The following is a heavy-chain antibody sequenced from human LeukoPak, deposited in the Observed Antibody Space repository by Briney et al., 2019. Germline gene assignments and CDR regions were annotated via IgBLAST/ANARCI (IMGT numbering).Heavy chain of an antibody. D-gene: IGHD2-21*02. CDR1: GFTFSNYA. V-gene: IGHV3-30*18. Sequence: GGSLRLSCAASGFTFSNYAIHWVRQAPGKGLEWVAVISDHGSEKYYADSVRGRFTISRDNSMDTLYLQMNSLRAEDTAVYYCAKSPHPVVTAASEIWGQGTMVTVS. CDR2: ISDHGSEK. J-gene: IGHJ3*02. CDR3: AKSPHPVVTAASEI.